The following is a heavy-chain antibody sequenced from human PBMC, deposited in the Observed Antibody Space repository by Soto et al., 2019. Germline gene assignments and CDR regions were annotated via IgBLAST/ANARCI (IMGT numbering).Heavy chain of an antibody. CDR1: GYTFTSYG. D-gene: IGHD3-3*01. Sequence: ASVKVSCKASGYTFTSYGISWVRQAPGQGLEWMGWISAYNGNTNYAQKLQGRVTMTTDTSTSTAYMELRSLRSDDTAVYYCARDSGLDFWSGYYAYYYYGIDVWGQGTTVTVSS. V-gene: IGHV1-18*04. CDR2: ISAYNGNT. CDR3: ARDSGLDFWSGYYAYYYYGIDV. J-gene: IGHJ6*02.